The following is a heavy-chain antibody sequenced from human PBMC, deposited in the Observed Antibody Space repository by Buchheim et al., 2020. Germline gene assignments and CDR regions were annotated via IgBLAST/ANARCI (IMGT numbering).Heavy chain of an antibody. CDR1: GFTFSSYG. CDR3: ARSNAYSSSSYWYFDL. CDR2: IWYDGSNK. V-gene: IGHV3-33*01. Sequence: QVQLVESGGGVVQPGRSLRLSCAASGFTFSSYGMHWVRQAPGKGLEWVAVIWYDGSNKYYADSVKGRFTISRDNSKNTLYLQMNSLRAEDTAVYYWARSNAYSSSSYWYFDLWGRGTL. D-gene: IGHD6-6*01. J-gene: IGHJ2*01.